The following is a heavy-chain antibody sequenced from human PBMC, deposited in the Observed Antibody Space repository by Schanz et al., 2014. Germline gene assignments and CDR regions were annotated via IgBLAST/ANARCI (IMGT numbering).Heavy chain of an antibody. V-gene: IGHV4-59*08. CDR3: AKFLYDDPS. J-gene: IGHJ5*02. Sequence: QVQLQESGPGLVKPSETLSLTCSVSGGDIGNYYWSWIRQPPGKGLEWIGYIHQSGGTNYNPSLKSRVTILVDASKNQFSLRLPSLTAADTAVYYCAKFLYDDPSWGQGTLVTVSS. CDR2: IHQSGGT. CDR1: GGDIGNYY. D-gene: IGHD3-3*01.